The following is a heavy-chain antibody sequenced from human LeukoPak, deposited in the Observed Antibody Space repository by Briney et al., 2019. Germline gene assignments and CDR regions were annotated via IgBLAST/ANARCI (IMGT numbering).Heavy chain of an antibody. CDR3: AAGLGHRAAAAPGAFDI. J-gene: IGHJ3*02. CDR1: GYTFTSYA. D-gene: IGHD6-13*01. Sequence: ASVKVSCKASGYTFTSYAMHWVRQAPGQSLEWMGWINAGSGYAKYSQTFQGRVTITRDTSASTAYMELSSLRSEDTAVYYCAAGLGHRAAAAPGAFDIWGQGTMVTVSS. V-gene: IGHV1-3*01. CDR2: INAGSGYA.